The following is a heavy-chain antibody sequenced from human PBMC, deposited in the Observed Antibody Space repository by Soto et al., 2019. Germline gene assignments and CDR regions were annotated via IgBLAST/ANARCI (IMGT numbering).Heavy chain of an antibody. Sequence: DVQLLESGGDLVQPGGSLRLSCAASGFTFSSYAMSWVRQAPVKGLEWVASMSGAGRSSYDADSVKGRFTISRDNAKNTLYLQMNNLRAEDTSLYYCAKGPIFGVENIYDYWGQGTLVTVSS. V-gene: IGHV3-23*01. CDR2: MSGAGRSS. CDR3: AKGPIFGVENIYDY. CDR1: GFTFSSYA. J-gene: IGHJ4*02. D-gene: IGHD3-3*01.